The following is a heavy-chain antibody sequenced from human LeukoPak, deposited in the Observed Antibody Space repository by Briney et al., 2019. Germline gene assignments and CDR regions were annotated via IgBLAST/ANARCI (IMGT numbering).Heavy chain of an antibody. J-gene: IGHJ6*03. V-gene: IGHV1-8*01. CDR2: MNPNSGNT. CDR3: ARKPGRGRFLEWWVGLDMDV. D-gene: IGHD3-3*01. CDR1: GYTFTSYD. Sequence: ASVKVSCKASGYTFTSYDINWVRQATGQGLEWMGWMNPNSGNTGYAQKFQGRVTMTRNTSISTAYMELSSLRSEYKAVYYCARKPGRGRFLEWWVGLDMDVWGKGTTVTVSS.